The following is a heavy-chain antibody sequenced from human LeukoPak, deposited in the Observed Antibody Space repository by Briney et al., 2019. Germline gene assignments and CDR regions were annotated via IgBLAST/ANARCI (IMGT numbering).Heavy chain of an antibody. D-gene: IGHD6-25*01. V-gene: IGHV3-21*01. J-gene: IGHJ3*02. CDR3: ASGKRLSDAFDI. Sequence: GGSLRLSCAASGFTFSSYSMNWVRQAPGKGLEWVSSISSSSSYIYYADSVKGRFTISRDNAKNSLYLQMNSLRAEDTAVYYCASGKRLSDAFDIWGQGTMVTVSS. CDR1: GFTFSSYS. CDR2: ISSSSSYI.